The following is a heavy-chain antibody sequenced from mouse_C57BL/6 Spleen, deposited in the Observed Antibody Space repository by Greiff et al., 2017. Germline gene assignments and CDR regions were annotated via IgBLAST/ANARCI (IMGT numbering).Heavy chain of an antibody. D-gene: IGHD2-3*01. CDR2: IYPRSGNT. CDR3: ARKGDDGYYVDYFDY. CDR1: GYTFTSYG. Sequence: QVQLQQSGAELARPGASVKLSCKASGYTFTSYGISWVKQRTGQGLEWIGEIYPRSGNTYYNEKFKGKATLTADKSSSTAYMELRSLTSEDSAVYFCARKGDDGYYVDYFDYWGQGTTLTVSS. J-gene: IGHJ2*01. V-gene: IGHV1-81*01.